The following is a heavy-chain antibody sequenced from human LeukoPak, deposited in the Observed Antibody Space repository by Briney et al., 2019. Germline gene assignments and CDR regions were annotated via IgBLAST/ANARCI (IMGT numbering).Heavy chain of an antibody. CDR1: GFTFSTYL. CDR3: ARESWTAATGIDS. V-gene: IGHV3-74*01. J-gene: IGHJ4*02. CDR2: INSDGSST. Sequence: PGGSLRLSCAASGFTFSTYLMHWVRQTPGKGLVWVSRINSDGSSTSYADFVTGRFTISRDNAKNTLYLEMNSLRADDTAVYYCARESWTAATGIDSWGQGTLVTVST. D-gene: IGHD6-13*01.